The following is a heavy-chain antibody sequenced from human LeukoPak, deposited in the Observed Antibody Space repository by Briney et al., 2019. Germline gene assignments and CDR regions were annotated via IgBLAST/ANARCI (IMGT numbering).Heavy chain of an antibody. Sequence: SETLSLTCAVWWGFKWSSAYYWDWIRQPPGKGLEWIGSIRYSGRIFYNPSLKSRVTISADTSKNQFSVNLRSATDADTAVYYSASAGNTVAYTGFGIVPELKDYYMDVWGKGTSVTVSS. CDR3: ASAGNTVAYTGFGIVPELKDYYMDV. CDR1: WGFKWSSAYY. V-gene: IGHV4-39*01. D-gene: IGHD1-14*01. CDR2: IRYSGRI. J-gene: IGHJ6*03.